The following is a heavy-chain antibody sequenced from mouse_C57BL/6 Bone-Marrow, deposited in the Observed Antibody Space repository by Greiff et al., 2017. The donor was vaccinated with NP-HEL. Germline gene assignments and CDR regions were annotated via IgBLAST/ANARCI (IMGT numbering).Heavy chain of an antibody. CDR1: GYTFTSYW. V-gene: IGHV1-64*01. CDR2: IHPNSGST. Sequence: QVQLQQPGAELVKPGASVKLSCKASGYTFTSYWMHWVKQRPGQGLEWIGMIHPNSGSTNYNEKFKSKATLTVDKSSSTAYMQLSSLTSEDSAVYCCARSNGNFWYFDVWGTGTTVTVSS. J-gene: IGHJ1*03. D-gene: IGHD2-1*01. CDR3: ARSNGNFWYFDV.